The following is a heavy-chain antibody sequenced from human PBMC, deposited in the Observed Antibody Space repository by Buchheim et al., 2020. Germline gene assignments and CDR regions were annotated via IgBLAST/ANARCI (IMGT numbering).Heavy chain of an antibody. Sequence: QVQLVESGGGVVQPGRSLRLSCAASGFTFSSYGMHWVRPAPGKGLEWVAVISYDGSNKYYAVSVKGRFTISRDKSQNTMFLQMNSLRAEDTAVYYCANLYVDVAFDFDYWGQGTL. D-gene: IGHD5/OR15-5a*01. CDR3: ANLYVDVAFDFDY. CDR1: GFTFSSYG. V-gene: IGHV3-30*18. CDR2: ISYDGSNK. J-gene: IGHJ4*02.